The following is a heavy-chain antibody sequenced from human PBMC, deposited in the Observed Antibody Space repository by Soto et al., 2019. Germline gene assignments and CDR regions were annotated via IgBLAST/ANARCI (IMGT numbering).Heavy chain of an antibody. D-gene: IGHD5-12*01. J-gene: IGHJ6*03. Sequence: SETLSLTCTVSGGSISSYYWSWIRQPPGKGLEWIGYIYYSGSTNYNPSLKSRVTISVDTSKNQFSLELSSVTAADTAVYYCARLLRGYSGYDYPAYYYYYMDVWGKGTTVTVSS. CDR2: IYYSGST. V-gene: IGHV4-59*08. CDR3: ARLLRGYSGYDYPAYYYYYMDV. CDR1: GGSISSYY.